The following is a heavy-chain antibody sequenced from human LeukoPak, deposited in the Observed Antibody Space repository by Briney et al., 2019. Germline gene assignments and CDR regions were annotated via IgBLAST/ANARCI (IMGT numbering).Heavy chain of an antibody. D-gene: IGHD2-2*03. CDR3: ARHGYCSSTSCPGFDY. CDR1: GGSISSSSYY. CDR2: IYYSGST. Sequence: PSETLSLTCTVSGGSISSSSYYWGWIRQPPGKGLEWIGSIYYSGSTYYNPSLKSRVTISVDTSKNQFSLKLSSVTAADTAVYYCARHGYCSSTSCPGFDYWGQGTLVTVSS. J-gene: IGHJ4*02. V-gene: IGHV4-39*01.